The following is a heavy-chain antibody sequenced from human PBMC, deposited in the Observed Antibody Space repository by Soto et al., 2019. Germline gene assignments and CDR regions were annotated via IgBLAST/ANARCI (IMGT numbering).Heavy chain of an antibody. V-gene: IGHV3-30*18. Sequence: FLRLSCAASGFTFSSYGMHWVRQAPGKGLEWVAVISYDGSNKYYADSVKGRFTISRDNSKNTLYLQMNSLRAEDTAVYYCAKDSLRFLEWLPYYGMDVWGQGTTVTVSS. CDR1: GFTFSSYG. J-gene: IGHJ6*02. D-gene: IGHD3-3*01. CDR3: AKDSLRFLEWLPYYGMDV. CDR2: ISYDGSNK.